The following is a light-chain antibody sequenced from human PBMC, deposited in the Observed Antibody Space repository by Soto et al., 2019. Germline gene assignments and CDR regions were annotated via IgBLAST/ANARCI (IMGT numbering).Light chain of an antibody. J-gene: IGKJ4*01. CDR2: DAS. V-gene: IGKV1-13*02. Sequence: AIQLTQSPSSLSASVGDRVTITFRASQGISRALDWYQQTPGKAPKLLIYDASSLESGVPSRFSGSGYGTDFNITIRSLQPEDFATYYCQQFKSYLLTCRGGTKVEIK. CDR3: QQFKSYLLT. CDR1: QGISRA.